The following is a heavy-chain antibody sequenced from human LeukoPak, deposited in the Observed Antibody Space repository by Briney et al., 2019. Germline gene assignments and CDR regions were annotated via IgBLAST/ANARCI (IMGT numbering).Heavy chain of an antibody. J-gene: IGHJ6*02. Sequence: PGGSLRLSCAASGFTFSSYGMHWVRQAPGMGLEWVAVTSYDGGDKYYADSVKGRFTISRDNSKNTLYLQMNSLRVEDTAVYYCAKALRNHYYSGMDVWGQGTTVTVSS. CDR3: AKALRNHYYSGMDV. CDR1: GFTFSSYG. CDR2: TSYDGGDK. V-gene: IGHV3-30*18.